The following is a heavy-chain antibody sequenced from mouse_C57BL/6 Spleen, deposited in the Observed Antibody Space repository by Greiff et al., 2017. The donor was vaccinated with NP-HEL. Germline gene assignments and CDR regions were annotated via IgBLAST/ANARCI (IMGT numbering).Heavy chain of an antibody. CDR2: ISSGGSYT. CDR3: ARQGDSSHYFDY. J-gene: IGHJ2*01. Sequence: DVMLVESGGDLVKPGGSLKLSCAASGFTFSSYGMSWVRQTPDKRLEWVATISSGGSYTYYPDSVKGRFTISRDNAKNTLYLQMSSLKSEDTAMYYCARQGDSSHYFDYWGQGTTLTVSS. V-gene: IGHV5-6*02. D-gene: IGHD3-2*01. CDR1: GFTFSSYG.